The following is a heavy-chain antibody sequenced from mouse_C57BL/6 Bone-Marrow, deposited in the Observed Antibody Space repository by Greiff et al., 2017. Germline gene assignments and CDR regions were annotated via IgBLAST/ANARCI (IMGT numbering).Heavy chain of an antibody. CDR2: INPYNGGT. Sequence: VQLQQSGPVLVKPGASVKMSCKASGYTFTDYYMNWVKQSHGKSLEWIGVINPYNGGTSYNQKFKGKATLTVDKSSSTAYMELNSLTSEDSAVYYCARNYYEGNYRYAMDYWGQGTSVTVSS. J-gene: IGHJ4*01. D-gene: IGHD2-1*01. V-gene: IGHV1-19*01. CDR3: ARNYYEGNYRYAMDY. CDR1: GYTFTDYY.